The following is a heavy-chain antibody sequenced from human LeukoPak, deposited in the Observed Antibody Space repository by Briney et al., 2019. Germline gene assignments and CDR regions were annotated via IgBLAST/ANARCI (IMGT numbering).Heavy chain of an antibody. Sequence: GGSLRLSCAASGFTFSSYSMNWVRQAPGKGLEWVSYISSSSSTIYYADSVKGRFTISRDNAKNSLYLQMNSLRAEDTAVYYCASARKNSGDYWGQGTLVTVSS. CDR3: ASARKNSGDY. V-gene: IGHV3-48*04. CDR2: ISSSSSTI. CDR1: GFTFSSYS. D-gene: IGHD1-7*01. J-gene: IGHJ4*02.